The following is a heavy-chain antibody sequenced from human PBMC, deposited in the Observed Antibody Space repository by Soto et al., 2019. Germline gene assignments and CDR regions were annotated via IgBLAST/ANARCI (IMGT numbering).Heavy chain of an antibody. V-gene: IGHV1-69*01. CDR2: IIPIFGTA. CDR1: GGTFSSYA. J-gene: IGHJ3*02. D-gene: IGHD4-4*01. CDR3: AREPRFTVTTLHAFDI. Sequence: QVQLVQSGAEVKKPGSSVKVSCKASGGTFSSYAISWVRQAPGQGLEWMGGIIPIFGTANYAQKFQGRVTITADESTSTANMELSSLRSEDTAVYYCAREPRFTVTTLHAFDIWGQGTMVTVSS.